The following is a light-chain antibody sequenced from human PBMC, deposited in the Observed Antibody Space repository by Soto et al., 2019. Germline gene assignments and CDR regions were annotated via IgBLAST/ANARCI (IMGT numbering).Light chain of an antibody. CDR2: RAS. V-gene: IGKV1D-16*01. CDR1: QDINNR. CDR3: QQYDDYPLT. Sequence: DIHMTQSPSSLSASVGDRVIITCRASQDINNRLGWYQQKPEKARKSLIYRASNLQSGVPSRFIGSGSGTEFTLTINNLQPEDFATYSCQQYDDYPLTFGGGTKVEI. J-gene: IGKJ4*01.